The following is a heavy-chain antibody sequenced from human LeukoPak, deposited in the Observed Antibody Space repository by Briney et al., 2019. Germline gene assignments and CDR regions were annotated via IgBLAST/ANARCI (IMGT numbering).Heavy chain of an antibody. CDR1: GYTFTSYA. CDR2: INTNTGNP. Sequence: ASVKVSCKASGYTFTSYAMNWVRQAPGQGLEWMGWINTNTGNPTYAQGFTGRFVFSLDTSVSTAYLQISSLKAEDTAVYYCARVREHYDYAWGSYRYYFDYWGQGTLVTVSS. V-gene: IGHV7-4-1*02. CDR3: ARVREHYDYAWGSYRYYFDY. J-gene: IGHJ4*02. D-gene: IGHD3-16*02.